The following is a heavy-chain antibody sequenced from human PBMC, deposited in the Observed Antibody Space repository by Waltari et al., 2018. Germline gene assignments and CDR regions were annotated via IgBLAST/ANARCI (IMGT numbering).Heavy chain of an antibody. CDR2: NNHDGTPK. CDR1: GFTFSRDW. J-gene: IGHJ4*02. V-gene: IGHV3-7*01. D-gene: IGHD5-12*01. Sequence: EIQVVESGGGLVQPGGSLRLSCTASGFTFSRDWMSWVRQAPGKGLEGVANNNHDGTPKLYLDSVKGRFTISRDIAQNTVYLQMNSLRVEDTALYYCARAVDVADYWGQGTLVTVSS. CDR3: ARAVDVADY.